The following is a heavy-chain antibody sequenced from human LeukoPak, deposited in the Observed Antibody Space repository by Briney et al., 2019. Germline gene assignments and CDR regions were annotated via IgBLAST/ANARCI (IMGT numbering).Heavy chain of an antibody. J-gene: IGHJ4*02. CDR3: TREGCGATSCYTNDY. V-gene: IGHV3-7*01. CDR1: GFIFSGYW. Sequence: GGSLRLSCEASGFIFSGYWMSWVRQAPGKGLEWMANIKHDASEKHYVDSVKGRFTISRDNTKNSVYLQMDSLRVDDTAVYYCTREGCGATSCYTNDYWGQGTLVTVSS. D-gene: IGHD2-2*02. CDR2: IKHDASEK.